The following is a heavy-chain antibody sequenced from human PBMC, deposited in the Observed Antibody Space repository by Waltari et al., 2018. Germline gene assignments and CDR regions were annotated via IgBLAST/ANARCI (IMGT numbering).Heavy chain of an antibody. CDR2: IYHRGST. D-gene: IGHD3-16*01. Sequence: QVQLQESGPGLVKPSETLSLTCAVSGDSISSGYYRGWIRQPPGKGLEWIGSIYHRGSTYYNPSLKSRVTISVDTSKNQFSLKLSSVTAADTAVYYCARQRPGIMDYFDYWGQGTLVTVSS. CDR1: GDSISSGYY. V-gene: IGHV4-38-2*01. J-gene: IGHJ4*02. CDR3: ARQRPGIMDYFDY.